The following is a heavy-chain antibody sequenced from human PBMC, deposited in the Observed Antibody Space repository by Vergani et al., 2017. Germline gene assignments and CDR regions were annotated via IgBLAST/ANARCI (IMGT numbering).Heavy chain of an antibody. CDR3: ARAEVVPAAMVAYYFDY. D-gene: IGHD2-2*01. Sequence: EVQLVESGGGLVQPGGSLRLSCAASGFTFSSYSMNWVRQAPGKGLEWVSYISSSSSTIYYADSVKGRFTISRDNAKNSLYLQMNSLRDEDTAVYYCARAEVVPAAMVAYYFDYGGQGTLVTVSS. J-gene: IGHJ4*02. CDR1: GFTFSSYS. V-gene: IGHV3-48*02. CDR2: ISSSSSTI.